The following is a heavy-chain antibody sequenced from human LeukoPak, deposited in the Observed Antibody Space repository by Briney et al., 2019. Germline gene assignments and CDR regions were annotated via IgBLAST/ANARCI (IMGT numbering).Heavy chain of an antibody. V-gene: IGHV3-23*01. D-gene: IGHD3-22*01. CDR1: GFTFSSYA. Sequence: GGSLRLSCAASGFTFSSYAMNWVRQAPGKGLEWVSTISGSGGSTYYADSVKGRFSISRDNSKNTLYLQMNSLRAEDTAIYYCAKSSSSGYYLFDYWGQGSLVTVSS. J-gene: IGHJ4*02. CDR3: AKSSSSGYYLFDY. CDR2: ISGSGGST.